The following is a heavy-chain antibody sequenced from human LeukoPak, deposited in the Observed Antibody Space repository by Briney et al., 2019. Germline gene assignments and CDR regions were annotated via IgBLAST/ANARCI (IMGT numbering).Heavy chain of an antibody. D-gene: IGHD3-22*01. CDR2: ISAYNGNT. Sequence: GASVKVSCKASGYTFTSYGISWVRQAPGQGLEWMGWISAYNGNTNYAQKLQGRVTMTTDTSTGTAYMELRSLRSDDTAVYYCAVHYDSSGYLYYFDYWGQGTLVTVSS. CDR1: GYTFTSYG. J-gene: IGHJ4*02. V-gene: IGHV1-18*01. CDR3: AVHYDSSGYLYYFDY.